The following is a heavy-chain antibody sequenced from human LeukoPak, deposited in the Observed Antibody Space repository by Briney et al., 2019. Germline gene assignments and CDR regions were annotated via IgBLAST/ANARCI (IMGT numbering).Heavy chain of an antibody. CDR1: GFTFSSYG. Sequence: QTGGSLRLSCAASGFTFSSYGMHWVRQAPGKGLEWVAVIWYDGSNKYYADSVKGRFTISRDNSKNTLYLQMNSLRAEDTAVYYCARDYYDFWSGSLLSNWFDPWGQGTLVTVSS. J-gene: IGHJ5*02. CDR2: IWYDGSNK. V-gene: IGHV3-33*01. CDR3: ARDYYDFWSGSLLSNWFDP. D-gene: IGHD3-3*01.